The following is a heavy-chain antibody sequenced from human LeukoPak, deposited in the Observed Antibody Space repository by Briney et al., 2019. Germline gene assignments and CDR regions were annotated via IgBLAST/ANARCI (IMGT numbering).Heavy chain of an antibody. V-gene: IGHV3-21*01. CDR1: GFTFSSYS. Sequence: GGSLRLSCAASGFTFSSYSMNWVRQAPGKGLEWVSSISSSSSHIYYADSVKGRFTISRDNAKNSLYLQMNSLRAEDTAVYYCAVYYDSSGYYYGFDYWGQGTLVTVSS. CDR3: AVYYDSSGYYYGFDY. D-gene: IGHD3-22*01. J-gene: IGHJ4*02. CDR2: ISSSSSHI.